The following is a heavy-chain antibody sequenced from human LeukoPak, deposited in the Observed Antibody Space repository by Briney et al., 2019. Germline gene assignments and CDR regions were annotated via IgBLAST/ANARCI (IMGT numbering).Heavy chain of an antibody. D-gene: IGHD6-19*01. J-gene: IGHJ5*02. CDR3: ARVGIAVVWLGDNWFDP. CDR2: IYYSGST. V-gene: IGHV4-39*07. CDR1: GGSISSSSYY. Sequence: PSETLSLTCTVSGGSISSSSYYWGWIRQPPGKGLEWIGSIYYSGSTYYNPSLKSRVTISVDTSKNQFSLKLSSVTAADTAVYYCARVGIAVVWLGDNWFDPWGQGTLVTVSS.